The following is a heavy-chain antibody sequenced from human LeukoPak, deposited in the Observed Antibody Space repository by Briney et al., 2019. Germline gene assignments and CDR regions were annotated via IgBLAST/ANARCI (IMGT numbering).Heavy chain of an antibody. CDR3: AREASDY. J-gene: IGHJ4*02. CDR1: GDSISTYY. CDR2: IFASGST. V-gene: IGHV4-4*07. Sequence: PSETLSLTCTVSGDSISTYYWSWIRQPAGKGLEWIGRIFASGSTSYNPSLKGRVTMSVGTSKNQFSLKLNSVTAADTAVYYCAREASDYWGQGTLVTVSS.